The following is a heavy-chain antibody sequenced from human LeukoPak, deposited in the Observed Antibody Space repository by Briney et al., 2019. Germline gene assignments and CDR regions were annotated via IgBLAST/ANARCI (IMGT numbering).Heavy chain of an antibody. D-gene: IGHD6-19*01. Sequence: SETLSLTGTVSGGSISSSSYYWGWIRQPPGKGLEWIGSIYYSGSTYYNPSLKSRVTISVDTSKNQFSLKLSSVTAADTAVYYCARLGSGQNWFDPWGQGTLVTVSS. CDR1: GGSISSSSYY. J-gene: IGHJ5*02. V-gene: IGHV4-39*01. CDR3: ARLGSGQNWFDP. CDR2: IYYSGST.